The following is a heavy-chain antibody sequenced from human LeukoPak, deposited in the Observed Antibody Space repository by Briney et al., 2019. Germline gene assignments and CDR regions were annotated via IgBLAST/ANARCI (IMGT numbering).Heavy chain of an antibody. D-gene: IGHD3-10*01. J-gene: IGHJ6*03. CDR2: IIPIFGTA. V-gene: IGHV1-69*05. CDR1: GGTFSSYA. CDR3: ASLSYYGSGSYYYYYYYMDV. Sequence: GASVKVSCKASGGTFSSYAISWVRQAPGQGLEWMGGIIPIFGTANYAQKFQGRDTITTDESTSTAYMELSSLRSEDTAVYYCASLSYYGSGSYYYYYYYMDVWGKGTTVTVSS.